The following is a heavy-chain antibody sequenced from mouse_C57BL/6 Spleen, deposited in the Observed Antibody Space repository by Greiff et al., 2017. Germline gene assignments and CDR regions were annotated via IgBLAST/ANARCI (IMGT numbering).Heavy chain of an antibody. CDR3: ARRLYYAMDY. CDR2: IYPGSGST. CDR1: GYTFTSYW. V-gene: IGHV1-55*01. J-gene: IGHJ4*01. Sequence: QVQLQQPGAELVKPGASVKMSCKASGYTFTSYWITWVKQRPGQGLEWIGDIYPGSGSTNYNEKFKSKATLTVDTSSSTSYMQLSSLTSEDAAVYYCARRLYYAMDYWGQGTSVTVSS.